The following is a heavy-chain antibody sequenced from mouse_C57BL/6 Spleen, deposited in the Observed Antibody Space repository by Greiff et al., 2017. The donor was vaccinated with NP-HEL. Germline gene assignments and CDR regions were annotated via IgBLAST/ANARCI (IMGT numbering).Heavy chain of an antibody. CDR1: GYTFTSYD. V-gene: IGHV1-85*01. J-gene: IGHJ1*03. D-gene: IGHD1-1*01. CDR3: ARSHYYGSSHWYFDV. Sequence: QVQLKESGPELVKPGASVKLSCKASGYTFTSYDINWVKQRPGQGLEWIGWIYPRDGSTKYNEKFKGKATLTVDTSSSTAYMELHSLTSEDSAVYFCARSHYYGSSHWYFDVWGTGTTVTVSS. CDR2: IYPRDGST.